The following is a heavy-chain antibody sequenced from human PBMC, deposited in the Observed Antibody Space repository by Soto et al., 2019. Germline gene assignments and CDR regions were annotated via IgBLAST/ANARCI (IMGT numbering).Heavy chain of an antibody. CDR3: VHPRSTVQIPPT. D-gene: IGHD4-17*01. CDR1: GFTFSMFS. V-gene: IGHV3-64D*06. J-gene: IGHJ5*02. Sequence: GGSLRLSCSASGFTFSMFSMHWVHQAPGKGLEYVSGISSNGDSTYYADSVKGRFTISRDNSKNTLYLQMSSLRAVDTAVYYCVHPRSTVQIPPTWGQGTLVTVSS. CDR2: ISSNGDST.